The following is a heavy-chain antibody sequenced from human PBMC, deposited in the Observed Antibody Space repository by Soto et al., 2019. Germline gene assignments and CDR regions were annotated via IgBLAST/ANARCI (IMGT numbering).Heavy chain of an antibody. CDR2: INAGDGGT. J-gene: IGHJ4*02. V-gene: IGHV1-3*01. CDR1: GYTFANYG. CDR3: ARTGHSGSYDF. D-gene: IGHD3-22*01. Sequence: GASVNVSCKASGYTFANYGIHWVRQAPGQRLEWMGWINAGDGGTKYSENFQGRVTITRDTSATTVYLGLSSLSSEDTASYYCARTGHSGSYDFWGQGTLVTVSS.